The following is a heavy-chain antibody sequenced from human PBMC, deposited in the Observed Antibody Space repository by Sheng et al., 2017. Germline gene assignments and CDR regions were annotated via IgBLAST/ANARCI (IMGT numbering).Heavy chain of an antibody. CDR3: ATDGHYDYIWGSYRPYYFDY. CDR1: GGTFSSYA. D-gene: IGHD3-16*02. Sequence: QVQLVQSGAEVKKPGSSVKVSCKASGGTFSSYAISWVRQAPGQGLEWMGGIIPIFGTANYAQKFQGRVTITTDESTSTAYMELSSLRSEDTAVYYCATDGHYDYIWGSYRPYYFDYWGQGTLVTVSS. V-gene: IGHV1-69*05. J-gene: IGHJ4*02. CDR2: IIPIFGTA.